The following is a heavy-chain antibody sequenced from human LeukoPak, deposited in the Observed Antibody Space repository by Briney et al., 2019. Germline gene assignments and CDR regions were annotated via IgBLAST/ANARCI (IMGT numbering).Heavy chain of an antibody. V-gene: IGHV3-15*01. CDR2: IKSKTDGGTT. Sequence: GGSLRLSCGASGFTFSTAWMSWVRQTPGKRLEWVGRIKSKTDGGTTDYAAPVKGRFTMSREDSKNKVYLQMNSLRAEDTAVYCAKDPNGDYVGAFDSWGQGTMVTVSS. D-gene: IGHD4-17*01. J-gene: IGHJ3*02. CDR1: GFTFSTAW. CDR3: KDPNGDYVGAFDS.